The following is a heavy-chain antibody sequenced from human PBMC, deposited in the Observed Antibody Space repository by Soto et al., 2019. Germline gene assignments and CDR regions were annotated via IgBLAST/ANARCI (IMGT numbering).Heavy chain of an antibody. CDR1: GFTFSSYW. D-gene: IGHD2-15*01. CDR2: IKQDGSEK. CDR3: AREWVVAATSDAFDI. Sequence: HPGGSLRLSCAASGFTFSSYWMSWVRQAPGKGLEWVANIKQDGSEKYYVDSVKGRFTISRDNAKNSLYLQMNSLRAEDTAVYYCAREWVVAATSDAFDIWGQGTMVTVSS. J-gene: IGHJ3*02. V-gene: IGHV3-7*01.